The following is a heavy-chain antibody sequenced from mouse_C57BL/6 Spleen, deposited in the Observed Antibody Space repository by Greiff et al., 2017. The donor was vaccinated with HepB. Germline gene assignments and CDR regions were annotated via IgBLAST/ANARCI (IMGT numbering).Heavy chain of an antibody. CDR3: ARHEGNGYAMDY. Sequence: EVKLMESGGGLVQPGGSLKLSCAASGFTFSDYGMAWVRQAPRKGPEWVAFISNLAYSIYYADTVTGRFTISRENAKNTLYLEMSSLRSEDTAMYYCARHEGNGYAMDYWGQGTSVTVSS. D-gene: IGHD2-1*01. CDR1: GFTFSDYG. V-gene: IGHV5-15*01. CDR2: ISNLAYSI. J-gene: IGHJ4*01.